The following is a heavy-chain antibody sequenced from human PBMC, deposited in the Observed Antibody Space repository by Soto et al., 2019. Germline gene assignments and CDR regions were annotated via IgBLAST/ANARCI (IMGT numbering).Heavy chain of an antibody. J-gene: IGHJ4*02. Sequence: TLSLTCAVSGGSISSGGYSWSWIRQPPGKGLEWIGYIYHSGSTYYNPSLKSRVTISVDRSKNQFSLKLSSVTAADTAVYYCARYSSSWYYFDYWGQGTPVTVSS. CDR2: IYHSGST. D-gene: IGHD6-13*01. V-gene: IGHV4-30-2*01. CDR3: ARYSSSWYYFDY. CDR1: GGSISSGGYS.